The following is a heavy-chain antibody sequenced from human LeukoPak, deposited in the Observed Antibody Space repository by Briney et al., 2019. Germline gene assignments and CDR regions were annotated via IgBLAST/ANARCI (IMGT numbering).Heavy chain of an antibody. V-gene: IGHV1-24*01. D-gene: IGHD1-26*01. J-gene: IGHJ4*02. CDR2: FDPEYGET. CDR3: AKWELTPNYFDY. CDR1: GYTLTELS. Sequence: ASVKVSCKVSGYTLTELSMHWVRQAPGKGLEWMGGFDPEYGETIYAQKFQGRVTMTEDTSTDTAYMELSSLRSEDTAVYYCAKWELTPNYFDYWGQGTLVTVSS.